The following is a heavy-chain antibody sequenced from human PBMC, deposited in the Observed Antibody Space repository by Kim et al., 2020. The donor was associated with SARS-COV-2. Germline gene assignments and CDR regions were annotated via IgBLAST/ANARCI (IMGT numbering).Heavy chain of an antibody. CDR3: ARHSRGGY. V-gene: IGHV3-33*01. CDR2: DGRNK. Sequence: DGRNKYYADSMEGRFSISRDNSRNTLYLQMSSLRVEDTAVYYCARHSRGGYWGQGTLDTVSS. D-gene: IGHD3-10*01. J-gene: IGHJ4*02.